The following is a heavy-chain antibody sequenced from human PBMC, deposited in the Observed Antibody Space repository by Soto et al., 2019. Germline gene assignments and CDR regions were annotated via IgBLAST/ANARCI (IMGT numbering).Heavy chain of an antibody. Sequence: QVQLVQSGAEVKKPGSSVTVSCKASGGTFSSYTISWVRQAPGQGLEWMGGIIPIFGTANYAQKFQGRVTLTADESTSTAYMELSSLRSEDTAVYYCARGNHRWLQVWYFDLWGRGTLVTLSS. CDR1: GGTFSSYT. CDR2: IIPIFGTA. CDR3: ARGNHRWLQVWYFDL. J-gene: IGHJ2*01. V-gene: IGHV1-69*12. D-gene: IGHD5-12*01.